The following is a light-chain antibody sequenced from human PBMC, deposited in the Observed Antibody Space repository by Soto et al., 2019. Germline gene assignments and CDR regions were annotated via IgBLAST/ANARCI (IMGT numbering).Light chain of an antibody. CDR2: EAS. CDR3: QQRSNWPYT. J-gene: IGKJ2*01. CDR1: QSVSSY. Sequence: EIVLTQSPATLSLSPGERATLSCRASQSVSSYLAWYQQKPGQAPRLLIYEASNRATGIPARFSGSGSGPDFTLTISSLEPEDFAVYYCQQRSNWPYTFGQGNKLEIK. V-gene: IGKV3-11*01.